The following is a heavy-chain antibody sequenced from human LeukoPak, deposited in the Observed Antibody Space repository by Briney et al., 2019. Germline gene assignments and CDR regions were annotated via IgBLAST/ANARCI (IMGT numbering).Heavy chain of an antibody. D-gene: IGHD5-12*01. Sequence: GGSLRLSCVASGFTFSSYSMNWVRQAPGKGLEWVAVISYDGSNKYYADSVKGRFTISRDNSKNTLYLQMNSLRAEDTAVYYCARGEEVATRVIDYWGQGTLVTVSS. V-gene: IGHV3-30*03. CDR2: ISYDGSNK. CDR3: ARGEEVATRVIDY. CDR1: GFTFSSYS. J-gene: IGHJ4*02.